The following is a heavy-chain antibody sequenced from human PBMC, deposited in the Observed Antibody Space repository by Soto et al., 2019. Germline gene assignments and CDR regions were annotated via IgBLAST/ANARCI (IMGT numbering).Heavy chain of an antibody. Sequence: PGGSLRLSCAGSGFTFSNAWMNWVRQAPGKGLEWVGRINSDGSSTSYADSVKGRFTISRDNAKNTLYLQMNSLRAEDTAVYYCARDKYYYGAYGMDVWGQGTTVTVSS. CDR1: GFTFSNAW. CDR2: INSDGSST. J-gene: IGHJ6*02. D-gene: IGHD3-10*01. CDR3: ARDKYYYGAYGMDV. V-gene: IGHV3-74*01.